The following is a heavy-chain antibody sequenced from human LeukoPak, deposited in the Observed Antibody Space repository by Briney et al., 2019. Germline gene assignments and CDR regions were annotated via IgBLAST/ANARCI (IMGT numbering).Heavy chain of an antibody. CDR1: GGSISSGGYY. D-gene: IGHD2-2*02. CDR2: IYYSGST. Sequence: SETLSLTCTVSGGSISSGGYYWSWIRQHPGKGLEWIGYIYYSGSTYYNPSLKSRVTISVDEFKNQFSLNLTSVTAADTAVYHCASAPILRGEGGEHYNYGMDVWGQGTTVTVSS. J-gene: IGHJ6*02. CDR3: ASAPILRGEGGEHYNYGMDV. V-gene: IGHV4-31*09.